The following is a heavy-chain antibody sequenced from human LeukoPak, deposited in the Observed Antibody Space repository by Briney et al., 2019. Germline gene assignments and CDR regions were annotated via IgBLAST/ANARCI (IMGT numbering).Heavy chain of an antibody. D-gene: IGHD3-22*01. CDR2: INWNGGST. V-gene: IGHV3-20*04. Sequence: GGSLRLSCAASGFTFDDYGMSWVRQAPGKGLEWVSGINWNGGSTGYADSVKGRFTISRDNAKNSLYLQMNSLRAEDTAVYYCAKDLSYYDSSAEGGWFGPWGQGTLVTVSS. CDR1: GFTFDDYG. J-gene: IGHJ5*02. CDR3: AKDLSYYDSSAEGGWFGP.